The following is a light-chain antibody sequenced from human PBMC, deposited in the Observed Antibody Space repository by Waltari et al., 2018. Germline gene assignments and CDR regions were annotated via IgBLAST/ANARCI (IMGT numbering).Light chain of an antibody. CDR1: EGTRRT. CDR2: DAS. CDR3: QKDGSRPAT. Sequence: TCRASEGTRRTLACYQQKPWQAPKLLGYDASSRASGVPCRFSGSGSGTDFSLTISRLEPEDFAAYYCQKDGSRPATFGQGTKVEIK. V-gene: IGKV1-NL1*01. J-gene: IGKJ1*01.